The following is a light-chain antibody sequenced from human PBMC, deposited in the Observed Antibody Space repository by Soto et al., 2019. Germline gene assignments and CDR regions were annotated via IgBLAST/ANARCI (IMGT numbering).Light chain of an antibody. CDR1: QSVSSN. Sequence: EIVMTQSPATLSVSPGERATLSCRASQSVSSNLAWYQQKPGQAPRLLIYGASTRATGIPARFSGSGSGTEFTLTISSLQSEDFATYYCQQLNSYPSFGGGTKVDIK. CDR3: QQLNSYPS. CDR2: GAS. V-gene: IGKV3-15*01. J-gene: IGKJ4*01.